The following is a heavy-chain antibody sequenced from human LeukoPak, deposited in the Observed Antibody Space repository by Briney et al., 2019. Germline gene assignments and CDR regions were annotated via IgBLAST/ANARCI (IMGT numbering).Heavy chain of an antibody. J-gene: IGHJ6*03. D-gene: IGHD3-22*01. CDR1: GFTFSSYA. V-gene: IGHV3-23*01. CDR2: ISGSGGST. Sequence: PGGSLRLSCAASGFTFSSYAMNWVRQAPGKGLEWVSSISGSGGSTYYADSVKGRFTISRDNSKNTLYLQMNSLRAEDTAVYYCAKEYYYDNSGYYYYCFYMDVWGKGTTVTVSS. CDR3: AKEYYYDNSGYYYYCFYMDV.